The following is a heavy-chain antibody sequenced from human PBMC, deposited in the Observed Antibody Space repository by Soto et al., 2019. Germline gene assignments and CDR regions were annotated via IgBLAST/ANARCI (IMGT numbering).Heavy chain of an antibody. CDR1: GGSIRSGDYY. J-gene: IGHJ3*02. CDR2: IYYSGST. Sequence: KTSETLSLTCTVSGGSIRSGDYYWSWIRQPPGKGLESIGYIYYSGSTYYNPSLKSRVTISVDTSKNQFSLKLSSVTAADTAVYYCARLYYPGTVDAFDIWGQGTMVTVSS. CDR3: ARLYYPGTVDAFDI. V-gene: IGHV4-30-4*01. D-gene: IGHD2-2*02.